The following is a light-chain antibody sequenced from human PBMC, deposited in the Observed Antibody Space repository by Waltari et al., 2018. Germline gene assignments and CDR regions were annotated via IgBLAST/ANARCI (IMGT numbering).Light chain of an antibody. CDR1: QTIDSW. V-gene: IGKV1-5*03. J-gene: IGKJ5*01. CDR3: QQYHSSPIT. Sequence: DIQMTQSPSTLSAYVGARVTITCRASQTIDSWLAWYQQKPGKAPKLLIYKASSLESGVPSRFSGSGSGTEFTLTINSPQPDDFATYYCQQYHSSPITFGQGTRLEIK. CDR2: KAS.